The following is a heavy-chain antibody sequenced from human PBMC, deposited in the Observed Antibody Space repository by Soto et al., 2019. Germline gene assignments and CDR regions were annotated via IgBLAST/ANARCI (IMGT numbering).Heavy chain of an antibody. CDR2: AYYRSKWYN. CDR3: ARATRTWFDP. D-gene: IGHD4-17*01. J-gene: IGHJ5*02. Sequence: TCAISGDSVSSNSATWNWIRQSPSRGLEWLGRAYYRSKWYNEYAVSVKSRITINPDTSKNQFSLQLNSVTPEDTAVYYCARATRTWFDPWGQGTLVTSPQ. CDR1: GDSVSSNSAT. V-gene: IGHV6-1*01.